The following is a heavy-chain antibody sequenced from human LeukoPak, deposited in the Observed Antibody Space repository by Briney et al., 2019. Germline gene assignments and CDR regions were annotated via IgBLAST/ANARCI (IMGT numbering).Heavy chain of an antibody. V-gene: IGHV3-23*01. CDR1: GFTFSSYA. J-gene: IGHJ6*03. CDR3: ARESYMDV. Sequence: GGSLRLSCAASGFTFSSYAMSWVRQAPGKGLEWVSAISGSSGNTYYADSVKGRFTISRDNAKNSLYLQMNSLRAEDTAVYYCARESYMDVWGKGTTVTISS. CDR2: ISGSSGNT.